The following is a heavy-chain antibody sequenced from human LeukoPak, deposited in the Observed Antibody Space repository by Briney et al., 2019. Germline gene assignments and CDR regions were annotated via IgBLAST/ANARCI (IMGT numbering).Heavy chain of an antibody. CDR1: GFTFSTYA. CDR3: AKTPTRYYDSSGYYYFDF. Sequence: GGSLRLSCAASGFTFSTYAMTWVRQAPGKGLEWVSDISGSGGFTNYADSVKGRFTISRDNSKNTLYLQMNSLRAEDTAVYYCAKTPTRYYDSSGYYYFDFWGQGTLVTVSS. V-gene: IGHV3-23*01. CDR2: ISGSGGFT. D-gene: IGHD3-22*01. J-gene: IGHJ4*02.